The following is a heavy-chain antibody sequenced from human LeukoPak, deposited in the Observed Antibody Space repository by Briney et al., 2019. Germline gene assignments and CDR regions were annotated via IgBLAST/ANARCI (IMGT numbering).Heavy chain of an antibody. D-gene: IGHD6-13*01. CDR3: AGQLVAARSNWFDP. CDR2: IYHRGST. J-gene: IGHJ5*02. V-gene: IGHV4-38-2*01. CDR1: GYSISSGED. Sequence: SGTLSLTCAVSGYSISSGEDWGWIRQPPGKGLGGTGSIYHRGSTYYNPSLKRRVTISVDTSKNQFSLQMNSVTVADTAVYYCAGQLVAARSNWFDPWGQGTLVTVSS.